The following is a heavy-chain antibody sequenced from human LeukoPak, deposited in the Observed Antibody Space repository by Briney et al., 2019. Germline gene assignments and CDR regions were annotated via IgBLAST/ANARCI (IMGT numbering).Heavy chain of an antibody. Sequence: VGTLRLSCAASGFTFSSYWLSWVGQAPGKRRKAVANIKQDGSEKYYVDSVKGRFTISRDNAKNSLYLQMNSLRAEDTAVYYCASGGGEYQLLPDAFDIWGQGTMVTVSS. J-gene: IGHJ3*02. V-gene: IGHV3-7*01. D-gene: IGHD2-2*01. CDR2: IKQDGSEK. CDR1: GFTFSSYW. CDR3: ASGGGEYQLLPDAFDI.